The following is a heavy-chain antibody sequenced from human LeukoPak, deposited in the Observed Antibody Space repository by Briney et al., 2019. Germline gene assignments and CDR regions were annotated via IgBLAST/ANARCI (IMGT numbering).Heavy chain of an antibody. J-gene: IGHJ4*02. CDR1: GFTFSSYS. CDR3: ARSYYYGWEIYFALDY. V-gene: IGHV3-21*01. D-gene: IGHD3-10*01. Sequence: PGGSLRLSCAASGFTFSSYSMNWVRQAPGKGLEWVSSISSSSYIYYADSVKGRFTISRDNAKNSLYLQMNSLRAEDTAVYYCARSYYYGWEIYFALDYWGQGTLVTVSS. CDR2: ISSSSYI.